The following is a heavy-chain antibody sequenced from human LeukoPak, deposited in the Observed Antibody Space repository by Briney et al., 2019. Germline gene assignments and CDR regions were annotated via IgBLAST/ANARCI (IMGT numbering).Heavy chain of an antibody. D-gene: IGHD3-3*01. CDR1: GYIFSTYA. V-gene: IGHV3-23*01. CDR3: AKDWSASLNWFVP. CDR2: VSSSGVST. J-gene: IGHJ5*02. Sequence: PGGSLRLSCAPSGYIFSTYAMNCVPQAPGKGLECISGVSSSGVSTNYAASVKGRFTISRDNSKNTLYLQMNGLRAEDTAVYYCAKDWSASLNWFVPWGQGTLVIVSS.